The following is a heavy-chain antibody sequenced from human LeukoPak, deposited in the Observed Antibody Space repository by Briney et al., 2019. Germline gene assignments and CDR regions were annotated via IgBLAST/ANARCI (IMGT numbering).Heavy chain of an antibody. V-gene: IGHV3-21*01. J-gene: IGHJ4*02. CDR2: ISCSSSYI. Sequence: GGSLRLSCAASGFTFSSYSMNWVRQAPGKGLEWVSSISCSSSYIYYADSVKGRFTISRDNAKNSLYLQMNSLRAEDTAVYYCARHDIVVVPAAMGPLDYWGQGTLVTVSS. CDR3: ARHDIVVVPAAMGPLDY. CDR1: GFTFSSYS. D-gene: IGHD2-2*01.